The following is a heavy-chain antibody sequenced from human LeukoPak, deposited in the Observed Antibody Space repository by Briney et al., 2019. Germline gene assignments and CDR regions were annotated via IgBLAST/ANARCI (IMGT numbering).Heavy chain of an antibody. CDR2: IYYSGST. V-gene: IGHV4-59*08. D-gene: IGHD2-15*01. Sequence: PTETLSLTCTVSGGSISSYYWSWIRQPPGKGLEWIGYIYYSGSTNYNPSLKSRVTISVDTSKNQFSLKLSSVTAADTAVYYCARHEPLVVAATSFDYWGQGTLVTVSS. CDR3: ARHEPLVVAATSFDY. J-gene: IGHJ4*02. CDR1: GGSISSYY.